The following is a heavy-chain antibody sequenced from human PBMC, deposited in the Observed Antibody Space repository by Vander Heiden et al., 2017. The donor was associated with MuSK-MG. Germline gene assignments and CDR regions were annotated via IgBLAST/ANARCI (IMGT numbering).Heavy chain of an antibody. CDR3: ARDSIMITCGGVLGSFDY. CDR1: GYSISSGYY. CDR2: IYHSGST. D-gene: IGHD3-16*01. J-gene: IGHJ4*02. Sequence: QVQLQESGPGLVKPSETLSLTCAVSGYSISSGYYWGWIRQPPGKGLEWIGSIYHSGSTYYNPSLKSRVTISVDTSKNQFSLKLSSVTAADTAVYYCARDSIMITCGGVLGSFDYWGQGTLVTVSS. V-gene: IGHV4-38-2*02.